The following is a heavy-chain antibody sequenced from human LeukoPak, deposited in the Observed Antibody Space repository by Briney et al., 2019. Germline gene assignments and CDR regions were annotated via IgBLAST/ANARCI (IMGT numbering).Heavy chain of an antibody. CDR3: ARHAGIAAAGTFDY. CDR1: GGSISSYY. CDR2: IYTSGST. Sequence: KPSETLSLTCTVSGGSISSYYWSWIRQPAGKGLEWIGRIYTSGSTNYNPSLKSRVTISVDTSKNQFSLKLSSVTAADTAVYYCARHAGIAAAGTFDYWGQGTLVTVSS. D-gene: IGHD6-13*01. J-gene: IGHJ4*02. V-gene: IGHV4-4*07.